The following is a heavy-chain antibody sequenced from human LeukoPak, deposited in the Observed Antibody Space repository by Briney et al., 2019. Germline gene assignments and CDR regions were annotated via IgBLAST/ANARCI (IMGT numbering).Heavy chain of an antibody. CDR1: GGSISSSSYY. V-gene: IGHV4-39*01. CDR2: IYYSGST. Sequence: PSETLSLTRTVSGGSISSSSYYWGWIRQPPGKGLEWIGSIYYSGSTYYNPSLKSRVTISVDTSKNQFSLKLSSVTAADTAVYYCARQQVVGATFDYWGQGTLVTVSS. D-gene: IGHD1-26*01. CDR3: ARQQVVGATFDY. J-gene: IGHJ4*02.